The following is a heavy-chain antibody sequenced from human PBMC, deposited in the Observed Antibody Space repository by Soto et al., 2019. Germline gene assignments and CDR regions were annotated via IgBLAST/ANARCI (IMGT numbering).Heavy chain of an antibody. V-gene: IGHV3-23*01. Sequence: PGGSLRLSCAASGFTFSSYSISWVRQAPWKGLEWVSAISGSGVSTYYADSVKGRFTISRDNSKNTLYLQMNSLRDEDTAVYYCEKARTSLAFDYWGQGTLVTVSS. CDR1: GFTFSSYS. CDR2: ISGSGVST. J-gene: IGHJ4*02. D-gene: IGHD3-3*02. CDR3: EKARTSLAFDY.